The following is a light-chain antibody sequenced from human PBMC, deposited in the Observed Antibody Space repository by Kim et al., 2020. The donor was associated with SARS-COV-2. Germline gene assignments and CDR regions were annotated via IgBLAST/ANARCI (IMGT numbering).Light chain of an antibody. Sequence: PGGTVTLTSAFTTGAFTRDLHPNWFQQKPGQAPRALFYSVNKRHSWTPARFSGSILGAKAALTLSGAQPEDEADYYCLLRYDSVHVFGAGTKVTVL. V-gene: IGLV7-43*01. CDR3: LLRYDSVHV. CDR1: TGAFTRDLH. CDR2: SVN. J-gene: IGLJ1*01.